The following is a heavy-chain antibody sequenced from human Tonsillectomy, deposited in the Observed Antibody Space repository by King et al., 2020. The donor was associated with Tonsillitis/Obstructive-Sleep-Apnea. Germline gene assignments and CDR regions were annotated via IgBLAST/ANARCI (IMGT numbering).Heavy chain of an antibody. D-gene: IGHD6-13*01. J-gene: IGHJ4*02. V-gene: IGHV2-70*15. CDR3: ARRESSSWYLDY. Sequence: QITLKESGPALVKPTQTLTLTCTFSGFSLSTSGMCVSWIRQPPGKALEWLARIDWDDDKYYSTSLKTRLTISKDNSKNQVGLTMTNMDPVDTATYYCARRESSSWYLDYWGQGTLVTVSS. CDR1: GFSLSTSGMC. CDR2: IDWDDDK.